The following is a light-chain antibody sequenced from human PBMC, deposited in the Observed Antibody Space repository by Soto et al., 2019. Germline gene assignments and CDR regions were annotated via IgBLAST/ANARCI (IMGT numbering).Light chain of an antibody. CDR1: QSLVYSPNNKTY. Sequence: DIVMTQSPDSLAVSLGERATINCKSSQSLVYSPNNKTYLAWYQHKAGQSPKLLIYWASNRESGVPDRFSGSGSGKDLTLTISSLQAEDVAVYYCQQYYRVPQLTFGAGTKVEIK. J-gene: IGKJ4*01. CDR2: WAS. CDR3: QQYYRVPQLT. V-gene: IGKV4-1*01.